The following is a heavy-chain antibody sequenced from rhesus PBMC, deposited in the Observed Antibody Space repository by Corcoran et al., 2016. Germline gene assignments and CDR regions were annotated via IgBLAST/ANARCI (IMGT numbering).Heavy chain of an antibody. V-gene: IGHV4S19*01. D-gene: IGHD1-14*01. CDR2: IRGSSGST. CDR3: ARAEYSWNVFDY. J-gene: IGHJ4*01. Sequence: QVQLQESGPGLVKPSETLSLTCAVSGGSISRSNWWIWIRQPPGKGLEWIGYIRGSSGSTYYNPSLKSRVTISKETSKNQFSRKLSSVTAADTAVYYCARAEYSWNVFDYWGQGVLVTVSS. CDR1: GGSISRSNW.